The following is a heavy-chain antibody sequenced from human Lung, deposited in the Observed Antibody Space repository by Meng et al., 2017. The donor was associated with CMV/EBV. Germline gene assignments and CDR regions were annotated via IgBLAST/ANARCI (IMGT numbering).Heavy chain of an antibody. D-gene: IGHD2-2*01. CDR1: GFTFSTYR. J-gene: IGHJ4*02. V-gene: IGHV3-21*01. CDR2: ISSSSSYI. CDR3: ARVLGYCSSTSCASDY. Sequence: SCAASGFTFSTYRMNWVRQAPGKGLEWVSSISSSSSYIYYADSVKGRFTISRDNAKNSLYLQMNSLRAEDTAVYYCARVLGYCSSTSCASDYWGQGTXVTVSS.